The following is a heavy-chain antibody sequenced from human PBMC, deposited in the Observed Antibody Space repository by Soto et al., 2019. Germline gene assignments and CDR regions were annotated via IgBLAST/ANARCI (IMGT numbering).Heavy chain of an antibody. CDR3: ARESFSSGWPNPRVAYFDY. D-gene: IGHD6-19*01. CDR2: IIPIFGTA. V-gene: IGHV1-69*13. J-gene: IGHJ4*02. CDR1: GGTFSSYA. Sequence: SVKVSCKASGGTFSSYAISWVRQAPGQGLEWMGGIIPIFGTANYAQKFQGRVTITADESTSTAYMELSSLRSEDTAVYYCARESFSSGWPNPRVAYFDYWGQGTLVTVSS.